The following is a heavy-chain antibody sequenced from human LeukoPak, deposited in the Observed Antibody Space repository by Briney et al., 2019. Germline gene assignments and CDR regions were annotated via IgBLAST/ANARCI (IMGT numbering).Heavy chain of an antibody. V-gene: IGHV3-53*01. CDR2: IYSGGNT. CDR3: ARGNRGY. J-gene: IGHJ4*02. Sequence: GGSLRLSCAASGFTVSSTFMSWVRQAPGKGLEWVSVIYSGGNTYYTGSVKGRFTISRDNSKNTLYLQMNSLRADDTAAYYCARGNRGYWGQGTLVTVSS. D-gene: IGHD7-27*01. CDR1: GFTVSSTF.